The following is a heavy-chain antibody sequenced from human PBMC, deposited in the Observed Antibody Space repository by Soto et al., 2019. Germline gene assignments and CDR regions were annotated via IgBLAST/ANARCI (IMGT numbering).Heavy chain of an antibody. V-gene: IGHV3-30-3*01. CDR2: ISYDGSNK. CDR3: ASVSSPITIFGVVTN. J-gene: IGHJ4*02. D-gene: IGHD3-3*01. CDR1: GFTFSSYA. Sequence: GGSLRLSCAASGFTFSSYAMHWVRQAPGKGLEWVAVISYDGSNKYYADSVKGRFTISRDNSKNTLYLQMNSLRAEDTAVYYCASVSSPITIFGVVTNWGQGTLVTVSS.